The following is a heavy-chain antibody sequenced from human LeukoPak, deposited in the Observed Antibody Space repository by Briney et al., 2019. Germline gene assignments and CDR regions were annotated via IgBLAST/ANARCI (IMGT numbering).Heavy chain of an antibody. J-gene: IGHJ3*01. D-gene: IGHD3-22*01. CDR2: IYYGGST. CDR1: GGSVSSTHY. Sequence: PSETLSLTCTVSGGSVSSTHYWGWIRRPPGKGLEWIGSIYYGGSTYYNASLRSRVTTSVDTSKNQFSLKLSSVTAADTAVYYCAKSTYYYDTFVNAFDLWGQGTVVTVSS. CDR3: AKSTYYYDTFVNAFDL. V-gene: IGHV4-39*07.